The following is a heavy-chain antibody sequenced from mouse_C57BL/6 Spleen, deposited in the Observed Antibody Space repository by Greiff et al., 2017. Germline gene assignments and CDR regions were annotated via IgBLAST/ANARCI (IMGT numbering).Heavy chain of an antibody. CDR3: ARKNVDYPYLYWDV. J-gene: IGHJ1*03. CDR1: GFTFSSYG. V-gene: IGHV5-6*01. D-gene: IGHD2-13*01. CDR2: ISSGGSYT. Sequence: EVQLVESGGDLVKPGGSLKLSCAASGFTFSSYGMSWVRQTPDKRLEWVATISSGGSYTYYPDSVKGRYTISSDNDKHARVLQRSSRMSEDTAMYYCARKNVDYPYLYWDVGGTGTPVTVSS.